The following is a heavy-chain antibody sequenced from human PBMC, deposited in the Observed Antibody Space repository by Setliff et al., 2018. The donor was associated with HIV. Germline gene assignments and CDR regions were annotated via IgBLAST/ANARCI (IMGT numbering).Heavy chain of an antibody. CDR3: ARYSPRGYTLTGPY. CDR2: IYYSGST. CDR1: GGSFSGYH. D-gene: IGHD6-25*01. J-gene: IGHJ4*02. Sequence: NPSETLSLTCAVYGGSFSGYHWSWIRQPPGKGLEWIGYIYYSGSTKHNPSLKSRVTISLDTSKNQFSLKLTSVTAADTAVYYCARYSPRGYTLTGPYWGQGTLVTVSS. V-gene: IGHV4-59*01.